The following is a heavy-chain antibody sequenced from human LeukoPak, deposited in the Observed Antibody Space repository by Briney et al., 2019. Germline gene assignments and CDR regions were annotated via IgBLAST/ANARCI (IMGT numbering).Heavy chain of an antibody. J-gene: IGHJ4*02. CDR3: ARGGWLKSGDYFDN. Sequence: SETLSLTCTVSGGSISSSSYYWGWIRQTPGKGLEWIGNIYYSGSTTYNPSFKTRVTISVDTSNNQFSLRLTSVTAADTAVYYCARGGWLKSGDYFDNWGQGTLVTVSS. CDR2: IYYSGST. D-gene: IGHD5-24*01. V-gene: IGHV4-39*07. CDR1: GGSISSSSYY.